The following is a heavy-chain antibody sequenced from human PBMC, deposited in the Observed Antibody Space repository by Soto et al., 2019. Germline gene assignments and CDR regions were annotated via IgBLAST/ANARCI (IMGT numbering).Heavy chain of an antibody. CDR2: ISAYNGNT. CDR1: GYTFTSYG. J-gene: IGHJ5*02. CDR3: ARDREGAWFDP. V-gene: IGHV1-18*01. Sequence: ASVKVSCKASGYTFTSYGISCARQAPGQGLEWMGWISAYNGNTNYAQKLQGRVTMTTDTSTSTAYMELRSLRSDDTAVYYCARDREGAWFDPWGQGTLVTVSS.